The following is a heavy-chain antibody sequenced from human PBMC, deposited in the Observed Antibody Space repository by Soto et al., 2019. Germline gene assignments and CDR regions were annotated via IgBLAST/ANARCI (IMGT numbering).Heavy chain of an antibody. J-gene: IGHJ1*01. CDR1: GFMFSAYT. Sequence: PGGSLRLSCAASGFMFSAYTMNWVRQAPGKGLEWLSSISDDSSYIDYADSLRGRFTVSRDNARNSLYLQIDSLGVEDTAVYYCATTYYFNHWGPGTLVTVSS. CDR3: ATTYYFNH. CDR2: ISDDSSYI. V-gene: IGHV3-21*06. D-gene: IGHD1-26*01.